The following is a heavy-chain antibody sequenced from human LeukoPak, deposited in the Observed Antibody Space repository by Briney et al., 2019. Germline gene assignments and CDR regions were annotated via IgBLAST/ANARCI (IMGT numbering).Heavy chain of an antibody. Sequence: SETLSLTCAVYGGSFSGYYWSWIRQPPGKGPEWIGEINHSGSTNYNPSLKSRVTISVDTSKNQFSLKLSSVTAADTAVYYCARWVTGLDYWGQGTLVTVSS. V-gene: IGHV4-34*01. CDR3: ARWVTGLDY. D-gene: IGHD2-21*02. CDR1: GGSFSGYY. J-gene: IGHJ4*02. CDR2: INHSGST.